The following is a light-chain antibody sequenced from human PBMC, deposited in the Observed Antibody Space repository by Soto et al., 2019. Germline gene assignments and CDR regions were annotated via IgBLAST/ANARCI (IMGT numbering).Light chain of an antibody. CDR2: GTS. CDR1: QDIRND. Sequence: AIQMTQSPSSPSVSVGDRVTITCRASQDIRNDLGWYQQKPGKAPKLLIYGTSNLQSGVPSRFSGSGSGTDFTLTISSLQPEDFAIYYCLQDYIYPYTCCQGTKLEIK. CDR3: LQDYIYPYT. J-gene: IGKJ2*01. V-gene: IGKV1-6*01.